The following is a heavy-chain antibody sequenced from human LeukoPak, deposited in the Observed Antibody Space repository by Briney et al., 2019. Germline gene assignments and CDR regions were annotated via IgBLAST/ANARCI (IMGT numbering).Heavy chain of an antibody. CDR3: ATLSMITFGGVTKMYSYYFDY. Sequence: SETLSLTCAVYGGSFSGYYWSWIRQPPGKELEWIGEINHSGSTNYNPSLKSRVTISVDTSKNQFSLKLSSVTAADTAVYYCATLSMITFGGVTKMYSYYFDYWGQGTLVTVSS. J-gene: IGHJ4*02. CDR1: GGSFSGYY. V-gene: IGHV4-34*01. CDR2: INHSGST. D-gene: IGHD3-16*01.